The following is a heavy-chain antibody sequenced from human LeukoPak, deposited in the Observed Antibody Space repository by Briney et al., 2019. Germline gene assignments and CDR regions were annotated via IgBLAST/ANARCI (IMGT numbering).Heavy chain of an antibody. CDR3: ARHPIERSLGGVPDWFDP. V-gene: IGHV4-39*07. D-gene: IGHD3-3*01. CDR1: GGSIDSGDYY. Sequence: SETLSLTCTVSGGSIDSGDYYWGWVRQPPGKGLECIASIHYTGSTYYDPSLKSRVTLSVDTSKNQFSLNLYSVTATDTAIYYCARHPIERSLGGVPDWFDPWGQGTLVTVSS. J-gene: IGHJ5*02. CDR2: IHYTGST.